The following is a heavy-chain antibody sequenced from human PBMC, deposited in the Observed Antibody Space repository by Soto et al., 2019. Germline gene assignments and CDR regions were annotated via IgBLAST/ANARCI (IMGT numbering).Heavy chain of an antibody. CDR1: GGSISSSNW. Sequence: SETLSLTCAVSGGSISSSNWWSWVRQPPGKGLEWIGEIYHSGSTNYNPSLKSRVTISVDTSKNQFSLKLSSVTAADTAVYYCARRRNDWSPQGYYYYYMDVWGKGTTVTVSS. V-gene: IGHV4-4*02. CDR2: IYHSGST. CDR3: ARRRNDWSPQGYYYYYMDV. D-gene: IGHD3-3*01. J-gene: IGHJ6*03.